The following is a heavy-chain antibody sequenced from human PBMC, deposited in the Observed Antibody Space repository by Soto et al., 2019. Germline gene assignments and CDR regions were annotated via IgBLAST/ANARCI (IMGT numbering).Heavy chain of an antibody. CDR1: GFTFSDYP. CDR3: ARGHDSDMVMETCGYYFDC. CDR2: ISRSGTTK. J-gene: IGHJ4*02. Sequence: GGSLRLSCAASGFTFSDYPMTWIRQAPGKGLEWVSYISRSGTTKYYADSVKGQFTISRDNARNSVYLQINSLRAEYTAVYYCARGHDSDMVMETCGYYFDCWGQGALVTVSS. D-gene: IGHD5-18*01. V-gene: IGHV3-11*01.